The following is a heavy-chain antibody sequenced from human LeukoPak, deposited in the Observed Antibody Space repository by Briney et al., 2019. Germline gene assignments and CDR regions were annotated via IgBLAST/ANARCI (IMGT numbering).Heavy chain of an antibody. D-gene: IGHD2-2*01. Sequence: ASVKVSCKASGYTFTGYYMHWVRQAPGQGLEWMGWINPNSGGTNYAQKFQGRVTMTRDTSISTAYMELSRLRSDDTAVYYCARDLLYCSSTSCYGNYYYYGMDVWGQGTTVTVSS. V-gene: IGHV1-2*02. CDR1: GYTFTGYY. CDR3: ARDLLYCSSTSCYGNYYYYGMDV. CDR2: INPNSGGT. J-gene: IGHJ6*02.